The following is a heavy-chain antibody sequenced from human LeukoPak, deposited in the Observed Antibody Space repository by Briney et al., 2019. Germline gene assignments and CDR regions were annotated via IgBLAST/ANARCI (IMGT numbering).Heavy chain of an antibody. J-gene: IGHJ3*02. Sequence: ASVKVSCKASGYTFTSYYMHWVRQAPGQGPEWRGIINPSGGSTSYAQKIQGSVTMTRDTSTSTVNMVLSSLRSEDTAESYWARETLASGAFDIWGQGTMVTVSS. V-gene: IGHV1-46*01. D-gene: IGHD1-1*01. CDR2: INPSGGST. CDR1: GYTFTSYY. CDR3: ARETLASGAFDI.